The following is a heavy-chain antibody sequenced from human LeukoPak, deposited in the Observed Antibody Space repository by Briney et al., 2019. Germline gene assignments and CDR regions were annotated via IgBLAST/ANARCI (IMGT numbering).Heavy chain of an antibody. CDR2: IYYSGST. V-gene: IGHV4-39*01. J-gene: IGHJ4*02. CDR3: ARLSGGQFDY. Sequence: SETLSLTCTVSGGSISSSSYYWGWIRQPPGKGLEWIGRIYYSGSTYYNPSLKSRVTISVDTSKNQFSLKLSSVTAADTAVYYCARLSGGQFDYWGQGTLVTVSS. D-gene: IGHD2-8*02. CDR1: GGSISSSSYY.